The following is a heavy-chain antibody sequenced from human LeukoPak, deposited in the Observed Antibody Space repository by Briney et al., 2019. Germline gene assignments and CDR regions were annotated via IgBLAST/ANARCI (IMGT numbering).Heavy chain of an antibody. CDR3: ARVRSGYYFDY. Sequence: GGSLRLSCAASGFTFSSYWMNWVRQAPGKELEWVANIKHDASEKHYVDSVKGRFTISRDNAKNSLYLQMNSLRAEDTAVYYCARVRSGYYFDYWGQGTLVTVSS. CDR2: IKHDASEK. CDR1: GFTFSSYW. D-gene: IGHD6-19*01. V-gene: IGHV3-7*03. J-gene: IGHJ4*02.